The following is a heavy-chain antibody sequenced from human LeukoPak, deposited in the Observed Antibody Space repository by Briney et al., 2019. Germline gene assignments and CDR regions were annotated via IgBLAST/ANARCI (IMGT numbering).Heavy chain of an antibody. V-gene: IGHV1-2*02. D-gene: IGHD1-26*01. CDR2: LNPNSGGT. Sequence: ASVKVSCKASGYTFTDYYIHWVRQAPGQGLEWMGWLNPNSGGTNFAPDFHGRVTMTRDTSISTAYMELSRLRSDDTAVYYCARPRWELHGEGYYFDYWGKGTLVTFSS. CDR3: ARPRWELHGEGYYFDY. CDR1: GYTFTDYY. J-gene: IGHJ4*02.